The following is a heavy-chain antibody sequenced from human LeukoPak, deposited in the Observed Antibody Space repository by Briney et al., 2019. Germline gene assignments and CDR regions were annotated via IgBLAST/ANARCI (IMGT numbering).Heavy chain of an antibody. D-gene: IGHD6-19*01. CDR2: IHPNSGGT. Sequence: SVEVSCEASGYTFTDYYLHWVRQAPRQRLEWMGWIHPNSGGTNYAQKFQGRVAMTRDTSISTAYMELSSLRSDDTAVYYCARLAAVPGWGQGTLVTVSS. J-gene: IGHJ1*01. CDR3: ARLAAVPG. CDR1: GYTFTDYY. V-gene: IGHV1-2*02.